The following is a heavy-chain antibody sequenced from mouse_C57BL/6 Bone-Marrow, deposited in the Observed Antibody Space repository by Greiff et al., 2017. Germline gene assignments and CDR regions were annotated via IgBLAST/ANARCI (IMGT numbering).Heavy chain of an antibody. D-gene: IGHD1-1*01. Sequence: EVKLVESEGGLVQPGSSMKLSCTASGFTFSDYYMAWVRQVPEKGLEWVANINYDGSSTYYLDSLKSRFIISSEDAKNILYLQMSSLKSEDTAAYYYARDPLYYDSSIWYFDVWGTGTTVTVSS. CDR2: INYDGSST. V-gene: IGHV5-16*01. CDR3: ARDPLYYDSSIWYFDV. J-gene: IGHJ1*03. CDR1: GFTFSDYY.